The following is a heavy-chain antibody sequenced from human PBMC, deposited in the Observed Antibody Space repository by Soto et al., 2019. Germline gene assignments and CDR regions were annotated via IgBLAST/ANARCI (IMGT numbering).Heavy chain of an antibody. J-gene: IGHJ4*02. V-gene: IGHV4-34*01. D-gene: IGHD2-2*01. Sequence: ETLSLTCAVYGGSFSGYYWSWIRQPPGKGLEWIGEINHSGSTNYNPSLKSRVTISVDTSKNQFSLKLSSVTAADTAVYYCARGTHQPVGGYWGQGTLVSASS. CDR3: ARGTHQPVGGY. CDR1: GGSFSGYY. CDR2: INHSGST.